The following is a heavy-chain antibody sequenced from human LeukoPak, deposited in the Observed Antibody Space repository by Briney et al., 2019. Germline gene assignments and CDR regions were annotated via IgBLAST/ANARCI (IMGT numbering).Heavy chain of an antibody. Sequence: PSETLSLTCTVSGGSISSYYWSWIRQPPGRGLEWIGYIYYSGNTNYNPSLKSRATISMDTSKNQFSLRLSSVTTADTAVYYCARDRDYGGIDYWGQGTLVTVSS. CDR1: GGSISSYY. D-gene: IGHD4-23*01. CDR3: ARDRDYGGIDY. V-gene: IGHV4-59*01. CDR2: IYYSGNT. J-gene: IGHJ4*02.